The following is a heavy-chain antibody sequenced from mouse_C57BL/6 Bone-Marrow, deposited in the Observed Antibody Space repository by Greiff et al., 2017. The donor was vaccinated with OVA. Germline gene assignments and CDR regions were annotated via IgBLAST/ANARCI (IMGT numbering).Heavy chain of an antibody. CDR2: INPYNGGT. V-gene: IGHV1-19*01. J-gene: IGHJ3*01. CDR3: AREIFYYGTPGFAY. CDR1: GYTFTDYY. Sequence: EVKLVESGPVLVKPGASVKMSCKASGYTFTDYYMNWVKQSHGKSLEWIGVINPYNGGTSYNQKFKGKATLTVDKSSSTAYMELNSLTSEDSAVYYCAREIFYYGTPGFAYWGQGTLVTVSA. D-gene: IGHD2-1*01.